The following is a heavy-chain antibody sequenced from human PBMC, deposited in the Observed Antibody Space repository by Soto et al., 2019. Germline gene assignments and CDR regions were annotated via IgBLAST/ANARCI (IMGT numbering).Heavy chain of an antibody. CDR2: IIPIFGTA. CDR1: GGTFSSYA. J-gene: IGHJ6*02. D-gene: IGHD6-19*01. CDR3: ARVKRAVAGTNYYYGMDV. V-gene: IGHV1-69*01. Sequence: QVQLVQSGAEVKKPGSSVKVSCKASGGTFSSYAISWVRQAPGQGLEWMGGIIPIFGTANYAQKFQGRVTITPDQSTRTAYKELSSLGSEDPAGYYCARVKRAVAGTNYYYGMDVWGQGTTVTVSS.